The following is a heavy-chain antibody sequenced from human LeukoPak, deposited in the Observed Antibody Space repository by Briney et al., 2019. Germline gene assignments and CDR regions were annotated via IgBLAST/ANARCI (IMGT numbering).Heavy chain of an antibody. V-gene: IGHV3-21*01. D-gene: IGHD3-10*01. CDR2: ISSSSSYI. Sequence: PGGSLRLSCAASGFTFSSYSMNWVRQAPGKGLEWVSSISSSSSYIYYADSVKGRFTISRDNAKNSLYLQMNSLRAEDTAVYYCASSGKRMARGVPRAEYFQHWGQGTLVTVSS. CDR3: ASSGKRMARGVPRAEYFQH. J-gene: IGHJ1*01. CDR1: GFTFSSYS.